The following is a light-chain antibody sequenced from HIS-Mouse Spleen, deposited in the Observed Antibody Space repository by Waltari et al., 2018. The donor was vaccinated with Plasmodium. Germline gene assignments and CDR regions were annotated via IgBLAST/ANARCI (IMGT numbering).Light chain of an antibody. J-gene: IGLJ3*02. V-gene: IGLV3-10*01. CDR2: EDS. CDR1: ALPKKY. Sequence: SYELTQPPSLSVSPGQTARITCSGDALPKKYAYWYQQKSGPAPVLCIYEDSKRPTGNPERFSGSSSGTMATWTMSGDQVEDEADYCCYSTDSSGNHRVIGGGTKLTVL. CDR3: YSTDSSGNHRV.